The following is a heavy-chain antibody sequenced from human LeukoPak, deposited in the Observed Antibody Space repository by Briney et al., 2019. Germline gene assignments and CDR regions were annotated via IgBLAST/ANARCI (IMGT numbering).Heavy chain of an antibody. CDR2: IYHSGST. CDR1: GGSISSGGYS. Sequence: PSETLSLTCAVSGGSISSGGYSWSWIRQPPRTGLEWIGYIYHSGSTYYNPSLKSRVTISVDRSKNQFSLKLSSVTAADTAVYYCARGGGYDLYYYGMDVWGQGTTVTVSS. D-gene: IGHD5-12*01. CDR3: ARGGGYDLYYYGMDV. J-gene: IGHJ6*02. V-gene: IGHV4-30-2*01.